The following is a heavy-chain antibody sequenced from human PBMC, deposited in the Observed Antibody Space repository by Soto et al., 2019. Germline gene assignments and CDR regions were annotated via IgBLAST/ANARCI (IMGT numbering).Heavy chain of an antibody. CDR2: LSPAGSGT. CDR1: GFTFSNYA. Sequence: GGSLRLSCAASGFTFSNYAMNWVRQAPGKGLEWVSGLSPAGSGTYYADSVKGRFTISRDNSKNTVYLQMNSLSADDTAIYYCAKGYITSWYYFDYWGQGTRVTVSS. CDR3: AKGYITSWYYFDY. D-gene: IGHD6-13*01. V-gene: IGHV3-23*01. J-gene: IGHJ4*02.